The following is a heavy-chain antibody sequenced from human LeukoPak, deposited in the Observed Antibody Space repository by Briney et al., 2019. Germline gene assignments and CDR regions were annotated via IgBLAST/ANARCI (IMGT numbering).Heavy chain of an antibody. Sequence: SETLSLTCAVSGYSSSSGYYWGWIRQPPGKGLEWIGSIYHSGSTYYNPSLKSRVTISVDTSKNQFSLKLSSVTAADTAVYYCARRDTNYGDYVGYFDYWGQGTLVTVSS. CDR2: IYHSGST. D-gene: IGHD4-17*01. V-gene: IGHV4-38-2*01. CDR3: ARRDTNYGDYVGYFDY. CDR1: GYSSSSGYY. J-gene: IGHJ4*02.